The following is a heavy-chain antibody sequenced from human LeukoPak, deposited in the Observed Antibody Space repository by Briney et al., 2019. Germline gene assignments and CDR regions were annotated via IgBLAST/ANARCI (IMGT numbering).Heavy chain of an antibody. Sequence: GGTLRLSCAASGFAFSNYDMHWVRQAPGKGLEWVGLIRDKPDGGTTNYAAPVKGRFTISRDDSKSMLYLQMNSLKTEDTAVYYCTTDNAPGMDVWGQGTTVTVSS. D-gene: IGHD2-2*01. CDR2: IRDKPDGGTT. V-gene: IGHV3-15*01. CDR3: TTDNAPGMDV. CDR1: GFAFSNYD. J-gene: IGHJ6*02.